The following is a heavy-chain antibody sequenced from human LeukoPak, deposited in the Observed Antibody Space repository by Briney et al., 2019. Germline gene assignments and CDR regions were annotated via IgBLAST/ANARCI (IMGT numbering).Heavy chain of an antibody. V-gene: IGHV3-64D*09. J-gene: IGHJ6*02. CDR1: GFSFSSCA. D-gene: IGHD6-13*01. CDR2: ISNNGGST. Sequence: GGSLRLSCSASGFSFSSCAMHWVRQAPGKGLDFVSGISNNGGSTHYADSVKGRFIISRDNSKNTLYLQMRSLRADDTAVYYCARDEVSSSSRYYYYGMDVWGQGTTVTVSS. CDR3: ARDEVSSSSRYYYYGMDV.